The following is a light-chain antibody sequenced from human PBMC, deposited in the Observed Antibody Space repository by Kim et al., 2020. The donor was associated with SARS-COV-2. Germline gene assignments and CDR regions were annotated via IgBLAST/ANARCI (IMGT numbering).Light chain of an antibody. J-gene: IGKJ2*01. V-gene: IGKV1-39*01. Sequence: DIQMIQSPSSLSVSVGDRVTITCRASRSIGNHLIWYQQRPGKAPNLLIFGASNLQSGVSSRFSGSDSGTDFTLTIRNLQPEDSATYYCQQSDITPYTFGQGTKLEI. CDR1: RSIGNH. CDR3: QQSDITPYT. CDR2: GAS.